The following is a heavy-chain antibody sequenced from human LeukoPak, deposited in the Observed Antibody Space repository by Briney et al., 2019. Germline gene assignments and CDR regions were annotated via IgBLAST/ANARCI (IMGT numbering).Heavy chain of an antibody. J-gene: IGHJ4*02. V-gene: IGHV1-2*06. D-gene: IGHD4-17*01. CDR2: INPNSGGT. Sequence: ASVKVSFKASGYTFTGYYIHWVRQAPGQGLEWMGRINPNSGGTDYAQKFQGRVTMTREKSISTASMELTRLTSDDTAVFYCAREWSYGDYYDYWGQGTLVTVSS. CDR3: AREWSYGDYYDY. CDR1: GYTFTGYY.